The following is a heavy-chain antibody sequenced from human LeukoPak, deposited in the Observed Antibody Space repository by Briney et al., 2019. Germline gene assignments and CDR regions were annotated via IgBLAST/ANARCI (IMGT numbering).Heavy chain of an antibody. CDR3: ARGLSHGYSNYGSSLMVDP. V-gene: IGHV1-46*01. D-gene: IGHD4-11*01. J-gene: IGHJ5*02. CDR1: GYTFTSYY. CDR2: INPSGGST. Sequence: TSVKVSCKASGYTFTSYYMHWVRQAPGQGLEWMGIINPSGGSTSYAQKFQGRVTMTRDMSTSTVYMELSSLRSEDTAVYYCARGLSHGYSNYGSSLMVDPWGQGTLVTVSS.